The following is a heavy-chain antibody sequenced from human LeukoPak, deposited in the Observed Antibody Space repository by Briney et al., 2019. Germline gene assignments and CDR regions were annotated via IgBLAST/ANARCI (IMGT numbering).Heavy chain of an antibody. CDR1: GGSFSAYY. V-gene: IGHV4-34*01. CDR3: ARHQEVDFDL. Sequence: SETLSLTCAVYGGSFSAYYWTWIRQSPGKGLEWIGEINHRGSTNYNPSLKSRVTISVDTSKNHFSLKLSSVTAADTAVYYCARHQEVDFDLWGRGTLVTVSS. CDR2: INHRGST. J-gene: IGHJ2*01.